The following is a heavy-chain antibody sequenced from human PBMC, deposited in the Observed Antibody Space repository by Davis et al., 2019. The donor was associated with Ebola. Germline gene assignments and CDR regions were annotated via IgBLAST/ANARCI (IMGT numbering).Heavy chain of an antibody. J-gene: IGHJ4*02. CDR3: ARSVLLWFGESLLGY. CDR1: GFTFSSYG. V-gene: IGHV3-30*03. Sequence: GSLRLSCAASGFTFSSYGMHWVRQAPGKGLEWVAVISYDGSNKYYADSVKGRFTISRDNSKNTLYLQMNSLRAEDTAVYYCARSVLLWFGESLLGYWGQGTLVTVSS. D-gene: IGHD3-10*01. CDR2: ISYDGSNK.